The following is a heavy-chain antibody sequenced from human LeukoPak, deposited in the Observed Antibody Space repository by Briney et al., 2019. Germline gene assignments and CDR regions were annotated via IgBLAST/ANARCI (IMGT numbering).Heavy chain of an antibody. D-gene: IGHD4-11*01. Sequence: PGGSLRLSCAASGFTFHASSMRWVRQAPGKGLQLVSLISGDGVTTYYADSVKGRFTISRDNSKSSLYLQMNSLTTEDTALYYCAKADYSNKGDAFHVWGQGTMVTVSS. J-gene: IGHJ3*01. CDR2: ISGDGVTT. CDR3: AKADYSNKGDAFHV. V-gene: IGHV3-43*02. CDR1: GFTFHASS.